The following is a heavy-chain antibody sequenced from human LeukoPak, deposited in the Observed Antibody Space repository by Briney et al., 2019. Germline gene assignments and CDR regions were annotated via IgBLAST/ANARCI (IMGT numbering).Heavy chain of an antibody. CDR1: GFTFSSYG. Sequence: GGSLRLSCAASGFTFSSYGMHWVRQAPGKGLEWEAFIRYDGSNKYYADSVKGRFTISRDNSKNTLYLQMNSLRAEDTAVYYCARDVGPYYYGSGSSSAFDIWGQGTLVTVPS. CDR3: ARDVGPYYYGSGSSSAFDI. J-gene: IGHJ3*02. V-gene: IGHV3-30*02. CDR2: IRYDGSNK. D-gene: IGHD3-10*01.